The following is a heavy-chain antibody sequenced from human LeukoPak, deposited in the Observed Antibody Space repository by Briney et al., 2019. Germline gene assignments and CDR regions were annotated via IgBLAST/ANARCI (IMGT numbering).Heavy chain of an antibody. Sequence: PGRSLRLSCAASGFTFSRYGMHWVRQAPGKGLEWVAVISYDGSNKYYADSVKGRFTISRDNSKNTLYLQMNSLRAEDTAVYYCAKVGQEELYYYGSSSDPQSFDYWGQGTLVTVSS. J-gene: IGHJ4*02. V-gene: IGHV3-30*18. CDR3: AKVGQEELYYYGSSSDPQSFDY. D-gene: IGHD3-22*01. CDR1: GFTFSRYG. CDR2: ISYDGSNK.